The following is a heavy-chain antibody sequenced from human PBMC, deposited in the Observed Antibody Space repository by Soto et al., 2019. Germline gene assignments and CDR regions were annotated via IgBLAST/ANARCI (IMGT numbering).Heavy chain of an antibody. CDR3: ARATYDSSTYYLDY. Sequence: TSETLSLTCTVSGASISGGDYYWTWIRQPPGKGLEWIGSIYYTWNTYSNPSLESRLSISVDPSNNQFALRLTSVTAPDTAIYYCARATYDSSTYYLDYWGQGTLVTVS. V-gene: IGHV4-30-4*01. CDR2: IYYTWNT. J-gene: IGHJ4*02. D-gene: IGHD3-22*01. CDR1: GASISGGDYY.